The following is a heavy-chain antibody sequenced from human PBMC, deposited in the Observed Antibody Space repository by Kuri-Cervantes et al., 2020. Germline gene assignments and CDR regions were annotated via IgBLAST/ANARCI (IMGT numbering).Heavy chain of an antibody. CDR1: GFTFSSYW. D-gene: IGHD6-19*01. V-gene: IGHV3-7*05. CDR2: IKQDGSEK. CDR3: ASRTEDSGWYCDY. Sequence: ETLSLTCAASGFTFSSYWMSWVRQAPGKGLEWVANIKQDGSEKYYVDSVKGRFTISRDNSKNTLFLQMNSLRAEDTAVYYCASRTEDSGWYCDYWGQGTLVTVSS. J-gene: IGHJ4*02.